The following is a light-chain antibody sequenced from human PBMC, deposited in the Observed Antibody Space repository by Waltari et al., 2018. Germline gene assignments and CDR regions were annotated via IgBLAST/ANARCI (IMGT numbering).Light chain of an antibody. CDR2: AAS. CDR3: QNYVRLPAT. V-gene: IGKV3-20*01. J-gene: IGKJ1*01. Sequence: EIVLTQSPRTLPLSPGERATLSCRASQSVSRTLALYQQKPGQAPSLLIYAASTRAPGIPDRFSGSGSGTDFSLTISRLEPEDFAVYYCQNYVRLPATFGQGTKVEIK. CDR1: QSVSRT.